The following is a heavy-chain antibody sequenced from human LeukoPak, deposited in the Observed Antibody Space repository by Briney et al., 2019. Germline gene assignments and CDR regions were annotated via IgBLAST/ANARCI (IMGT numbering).Heavy chain of an antibody. D-gene: IGHD3-3*01. J-gene: IGHJ3*02. CDR1: GFTFSSYW. V-gene: IGHV3-7*01. Sequence: GGSLRLSCAASGFTFSSYWMSWVRQAPGKGREWVANIKQDGSEKYYVDSVKGRFTISRDNAKNSLYLQMNSLRAEDTAVYYCARGLGDDAFDIWGQGTMVTVSS. CDR2: IKQDGSEK. CDR3: ARGLGDDAFDI.